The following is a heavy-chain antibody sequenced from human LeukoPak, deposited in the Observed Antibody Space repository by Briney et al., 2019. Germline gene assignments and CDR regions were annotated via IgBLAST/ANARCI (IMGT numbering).Heavy chain of an antibody. CDR3: ARGSYDFWSGYDY. D-gene: IGHD3-3*01. J-gene: IGHJ4*02. CDR1: GCSISSGSYY. V-gene: IGHV4-61*02. CDR2: IYTSGST. Sequence: PSETLSLTCTVSGCSISSGSYYWIWIRQPAGKGLEWIGRIYTSGSTNYNPSLKSRVTISVDTSKNQFSLKLSSVTAADTAVYYCARGSYDFWSGYDYWGQGTLVTVSS.